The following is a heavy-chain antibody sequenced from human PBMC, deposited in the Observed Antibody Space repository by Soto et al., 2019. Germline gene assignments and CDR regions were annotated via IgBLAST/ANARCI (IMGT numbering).Heavy chain of an antibody. D-gene: IGHD3-22*01. V-gene: IGHV4-30-2*01. J-gene: IGHJ4*02. CDR1: GGSISSGGYS. CDR3: ARGYYDSSGLGYFDY. CDR2: IYHSGST. Sequence: SETLSLTCAVSGGSISSGGYSWSWIRQPPGKGLEWIGYIYHSGSTYYNPSLKSRVAISVDGSKNQFSLKLSSVTAADTAVYYCARGYYDSSGLGYFDYWGQGTLVTVS.